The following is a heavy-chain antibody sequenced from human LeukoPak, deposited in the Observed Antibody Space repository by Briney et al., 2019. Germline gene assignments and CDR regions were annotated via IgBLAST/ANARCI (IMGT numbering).Heavy chain of an antibody. D-gene: IGHD3-10*01. CDR3: ARVCCYFDSGSNPNWFDP. V-gene: IGHV3-30-3*01. CDR2: ISYDGSNK. CDR1: GFTFSSYA. J-gene: IGHJ5*02. Sequence: GRSLRLSCAASGFTFSSYAMHWVRQAPGKGLEWVAVISYDGSNKYYADSVKGRFTISRDNSKNTLYLQMNSLRAEDTAVYYCARVCCYFDSGSNPNWFDPWGQGTLVTVPS.